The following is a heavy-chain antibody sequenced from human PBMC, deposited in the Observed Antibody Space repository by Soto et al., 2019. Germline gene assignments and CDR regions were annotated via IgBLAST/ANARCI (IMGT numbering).Heavy chain of an antibody. D-gene: IGHD3-16*02. CDR1: GFTFSNAW. J-gene: IGHJ4*02. Sequence: EVQLVESGEGLVKPGGSLRLSCAASGFTFSNAWMNWVRQAPGKGLEWVGRIKSKTDGGTTDYAAPVKGRFTISRDDSKNTLYLQMNSLKTEDTAVYYCTTAVWGSYRYLRYWGQGTLVTVSS. V-gene: IGHV3-15*07. CDR3: TTAVWGSYRYLRY. CDR2: IKSKTDGGTT.